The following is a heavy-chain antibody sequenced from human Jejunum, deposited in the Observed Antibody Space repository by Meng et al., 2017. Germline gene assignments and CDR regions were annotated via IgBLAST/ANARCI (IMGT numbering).Heavy chain of an antibody. CDR2: IHYIGSA. CDR3: ARERWEDYESRGFDS. V-gene: IGHV4-30-4*01. Sequence: QLQLQESGPGLGKPSETRSLSGPVSGGSISSDDYYWSWLRQPPGKGLEWIGYIHYIGSAFYHPALKSRATVSVDTSKNQFSLELKSVTAADTALYYCARERWEDYESRGFDSWGQGTLVTVSS. D-gene: IGHD3-22*01. J-gene: IGHJ4*02. CDR1: GGSISSDDYY.